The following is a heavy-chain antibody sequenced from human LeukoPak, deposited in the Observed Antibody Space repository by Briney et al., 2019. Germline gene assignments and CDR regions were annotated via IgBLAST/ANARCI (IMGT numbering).Heavy chain of an antibody. Sequence: PGEYLKISCKGSGYSFTSYWIGWVRQMPGKGLEWMGILYPGDSDTRYSPSFQGQVTISADKSISTAYLQWSSLKASDTAMYYCATNYYDSSGYDWYFDLWGRGTLVTVSS. CDR1: GYSFTSYW. CDR3: ATNYYDSSGYDWYFDL. V-gene: IGHV5-51*01. D-gene: IGHD3-22*01. CDR2: LYPGDSDT. J-gene: IGHJ2*01.